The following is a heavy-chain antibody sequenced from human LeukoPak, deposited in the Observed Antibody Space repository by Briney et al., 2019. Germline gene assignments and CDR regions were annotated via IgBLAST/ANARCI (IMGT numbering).Heavy chain of an antibody. V-gene: IGHV1-24*01. CDR2: FDPEDGET. Sequence: ASVKVSCKVSGYTLTELSMHWVRQAPGKGLEWMGGFDPEDGETIYAQKFQGRVTMTEDTSTDTAYMELSSLRSEDTAVYYCATGLYCSSTSCRIYWGQGTLVTVSS. CDR3: ATGLYCSSTSCRIY. CDR1: GYTLTELS. J-gene: IGHJ4*02. D-gene: IGHD2-2*01.